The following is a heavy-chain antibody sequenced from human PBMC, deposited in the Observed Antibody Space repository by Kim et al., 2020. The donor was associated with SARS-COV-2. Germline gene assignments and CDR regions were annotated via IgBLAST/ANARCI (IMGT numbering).Heavy chain of an antibody. CDR3: ARVSTVTSTYGMDV. Sequence: GGSLRLSCAASGFTFSSYSMNWVRQAPGKGLEWVSYISSSSSTIYYADSVKGRFTISRDNAKNQLYLQMNSLRAEDTAVYYCARVSTVTSTYGMDVWGQGTTVTVSS. J-gene: IGHJ6*02. V-gene: IGHV3-48*04. CDR1: GFTFSSYS. CDR2: ISSSSSTI. D-gene: IGHD4-17*01.